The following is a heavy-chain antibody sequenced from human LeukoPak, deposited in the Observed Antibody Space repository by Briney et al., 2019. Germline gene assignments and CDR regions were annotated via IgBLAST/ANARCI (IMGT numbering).Heavy chain of an antibody. CDR1: GYSISSGYY. D-gene: IGHD3-22*01. CDR2: IYYSGST. J-gene: IGHJ4*02. V-gene: IGHV4-38-2*02. Sequence: SETLSLTCTVSGYSISSGYYWGWIRQPPGKGLEWIGSIYYSGSTYYNPSLKSRVTISVDTSKNQFSLKLSSVTAADTAVYYCARVGSSGYAWGQGTLVTVSS. CDR3: ARVGSSGYA.